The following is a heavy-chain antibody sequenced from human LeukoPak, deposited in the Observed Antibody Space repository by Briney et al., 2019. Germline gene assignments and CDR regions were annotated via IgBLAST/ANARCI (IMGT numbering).Heavy chain of an antibody. Sequence: GASVKVSCKASGYTFTSYGISWVRQAPGQGLEWMGWISAYNGNTNYAQNLQGRVTMTTDTSTSTAYMELRRLRSDDTAVYYCARDYFGSGSYYMRDYWGQGTLVTVSS. J-gene: IGHJ4*02. CDR3: ARDYFGSGSYYMRDY. CDR2: ISAYNGNT. CDR1: GYTFTSYG. D-gene: IGHD3-10*01. V-gene: IGHV1-18*01.